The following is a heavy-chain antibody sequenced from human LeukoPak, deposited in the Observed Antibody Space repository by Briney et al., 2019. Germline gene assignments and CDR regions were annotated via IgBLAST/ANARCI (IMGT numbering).Heavy chain of an antibody. CDR2: IYYSGST. J-gene: IGHJ6*03. CDR1: GGSVSSGSYS. V-gene: IGHV4-61*01. CDR3: ASLSRGYYYYYYMDV. Sequence: SETLSLTCTVSGGSVSSGSYSWSWIRQPPGKGLEWIGYIYYSGSTNYNPSLKSRVTISVDTSKNQFSLKLSSVTAADTAVYYCASLSRGYYYYYYMDVWGKGTTVTVSS.